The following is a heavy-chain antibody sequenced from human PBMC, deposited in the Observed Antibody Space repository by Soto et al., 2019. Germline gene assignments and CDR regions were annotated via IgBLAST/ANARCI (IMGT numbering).Heavy chain of an antibody. CDR1: GGSISSGGYY. CDR3: AREEYYYDSSGLAFDI. J-gene: IGHJ3*02. D-gene: IGHD3-22*01. Sequence: QVQLQESGPGLVKPSQTLSLTCTVSGGSISSGGYYWSWIRQHPGKGLEWIGYIYYSGSTYYNPSLKSRVTIAVDTSKNQFSLKLSSVTAADTAVYYCAREEYYYDSSGLAFDIWGQGTMVTVSS. CDR2: IYYSGST. V-gene: IGHV4-31*03.